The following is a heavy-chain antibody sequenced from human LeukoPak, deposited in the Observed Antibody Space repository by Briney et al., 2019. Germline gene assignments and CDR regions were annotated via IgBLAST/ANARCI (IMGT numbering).Heavy chain of an antibody. CDR1: GVTFSSYW. CDR2: IKQDGSEK. D-gene: IGHD1-14*01. CDR3: ARNQRRLDY. J-gene: IGHJ4*02. V-gene: IGHV3-7*01. Sequence: PGGSLRLFCAASGVTFSSYWMSWVRQAPGKGLEWVANIKQDGSEKYYVDSVKGRFTISRDNAKNSLYLQVNSLRAEDTAVYYCARNQRRLDYCGQGTLVTVST.